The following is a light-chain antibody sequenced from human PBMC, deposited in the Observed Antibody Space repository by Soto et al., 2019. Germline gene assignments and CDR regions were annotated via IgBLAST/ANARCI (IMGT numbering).Light chain of an antibody. CDR1: QTLSNSF. CDR3: QQYGTSEII. V-gene: IGKV3-20*01. J-gene: IGKJ5*01. CDR2: DTS. Sequence: EIVLTQSPGTLSLSPGERATLSCRASQTLSNSFIAWYQQKPGQAPTLLIYDTSSRATDVPDRYSASGSGTDFTLTISRLEPEDFAAFFCQQYGTSEIIFGQGTRLEIK.